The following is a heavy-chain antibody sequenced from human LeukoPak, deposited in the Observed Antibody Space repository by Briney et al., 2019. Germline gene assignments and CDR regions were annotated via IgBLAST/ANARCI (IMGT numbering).Heavy chain of an antibody. J-gene: IGHJ4*02. CDR1: GFTFSNYG. CDR3: AKVEGASKASVY. D-gene: IGHD1-1*01. Sequence: SGGSLRLSCAAAGFTFSNYGMTWVRQAPGKGLEWVSSISGSGGSTYYADSVKGRFTISRDNSKNTLYLQMYSLRAEDTAVYYCAKVEGASKASVYWGQGALVTVSS. V-gene: IGHV3-23*01. CDR2: ISGSGGST.